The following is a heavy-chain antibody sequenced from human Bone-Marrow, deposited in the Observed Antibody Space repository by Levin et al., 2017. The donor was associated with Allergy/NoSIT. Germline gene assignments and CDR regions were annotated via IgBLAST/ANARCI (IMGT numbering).Heavy chain of an antibody. CDR3: GRGDGDF. V-gene: IGHV4-39*07. CDR1: DGSISSSSYY. J-gene: IGHJ4*02. Sequence: SETLSLTCTVSDGSISSSSYYWGWIRQPPGKGLEWIGSTYYGGNTHYNPSLKSRVTISIDMANKHLSLKLTSVTAADTAVYYCGRGDGDFWGQGTLVTVSS. CDR2: TYYGGNT.